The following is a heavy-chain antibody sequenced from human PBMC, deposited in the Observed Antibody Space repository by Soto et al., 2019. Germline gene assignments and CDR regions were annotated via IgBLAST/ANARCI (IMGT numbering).Heavy chain of an antibody. CDR1: GYTFTTYG. CDR3: ARGDATKIVVTTYYAMDV. Sequence: SVKGSCKTSGYTFTTYGISWVRQAPGQGHEWMGGIIPVFGTANYAQKFQGRVTITADESTSIVYMDVTSLRSEDAAVYYCARGDATKIVVTTYYAMDVWGQGTTVTVSS. J-gene: IGHJ6*02. CDR2: IIPVFGTA. V-gene: IGHV1-69*13. D-gene: IGHD3-9*01.